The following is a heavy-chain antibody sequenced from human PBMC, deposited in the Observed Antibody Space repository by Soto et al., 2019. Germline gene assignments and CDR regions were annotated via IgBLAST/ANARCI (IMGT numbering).Heavy chain of an antibody. CDR3: ARCNERRDPGSDY. Sequence: SETLSLTCAVYGGSFSGYYWSWIRQPPGKGLEWIGEVNHSGSTNYNPSLKSRVTISVDTSKNQFSLKRSSVTAADTAVYYCARCNERRDPGSDYWGQVTLVTV. CDR2: VNHSGST. D-gene: IGHD3-10*01. CDR1: GGSFSGYY. J-gene: IGHJ4*02. V-gene: IGHV4-34*01.